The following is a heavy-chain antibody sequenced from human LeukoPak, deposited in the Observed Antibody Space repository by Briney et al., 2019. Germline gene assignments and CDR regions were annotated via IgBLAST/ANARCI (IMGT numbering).Heavy chain of an antibody. Sequence: ASVKVSCKASGYTFTGHYLHWVRQVPGQGLEWMGWINPRNAATNYAQKFQGRVTMTRDTSISTVYMELSSLRSDDTAVYYCARPPPIFGGVWYFQHWGQGTLVTVSS. D-gene: IGHD2-8*02. CDR1: GYTFTGHY. V-gene: IGHV1-2*02. J-gene: IGHJ1*01. CDR3: ARPPPIFGGVWYFQH. CDR2: INPRNAAT.